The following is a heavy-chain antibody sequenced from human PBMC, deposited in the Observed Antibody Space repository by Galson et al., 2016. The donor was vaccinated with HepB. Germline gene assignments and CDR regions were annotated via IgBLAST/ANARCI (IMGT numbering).Heavy chain of an antibody. J-gene: IGHJ3*02. D-gene: IGHD6-19*01. CDR2: INSDGSSK. CDR1: GFTFRHYW. CDR3: ARDLYGAGGWENVALDI. Sequence: SLRLSCAASGFTFRHYWIHWVRQAPGKGLVWVSRINSDGSSKTYADSVKGRFTISIDNAKNTLYLQMNSLRAEDTAVYYCARDLYGAGGWENVALDIWGQGTMV. V-gene: IGHV3-74*03.